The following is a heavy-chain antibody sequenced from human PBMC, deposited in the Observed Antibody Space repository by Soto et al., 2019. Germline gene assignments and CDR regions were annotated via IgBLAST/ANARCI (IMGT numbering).Heavy chain of an antibody. CDR1: GGTFSSYA. Sequence: QVQLVQSGAEVKKPGSSVKVSCKASGGTFSSYAISWVRQAPGQGLEWMGGIIPIFGTANYAQKFQGRVTVTXGXSXXAAYMELSSLRSEDTAVYYCARHVPAAGYYYGMDVWGQGTTVTVSS. J-gene: IGHJ6*02. CDR3: ARHVPAAGYYYGMDV. D-gene: IGHD2-2*01. V-gene: IGHV1-69*05. CDR2: IIPIFGTA.